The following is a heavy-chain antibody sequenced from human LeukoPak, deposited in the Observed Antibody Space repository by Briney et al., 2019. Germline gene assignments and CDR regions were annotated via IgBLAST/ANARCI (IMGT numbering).Heavy chain of an antibody. Sequence: ASVKLSCKASGYTFTGYYMHWVRQSPGQGLEWMGWINPNSGGRNYAQKFQGRVTMTRDTSISTAYMELSRLRSDDTAVYYCARVAAAGKYYYYGMDVWGQGTTVTVSS. J-gene: IGHJ6*02. CDR3: ARVAAAGKYYYYGMDV. CDR2: INPNSGGR. V-gene: IGHV1-2*02. CDR1: GYTFTGYY. D-gene: IGHD6-13*01.